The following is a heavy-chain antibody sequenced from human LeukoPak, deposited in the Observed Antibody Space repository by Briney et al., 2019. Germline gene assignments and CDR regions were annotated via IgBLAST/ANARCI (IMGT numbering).Heavy chain of an antibody. CDR2: IYPGGGST. V-gene: IGHV1-46*01. CDR1: GYSFSSYY. D-gene: IGHD2-8*01. J-gene: IGHJ4*02. CDR3: ARDNDFDY. Sequence: ASVKVSCKASGYSFSSYYIHWVRQAPGQGLEWMGIIYPGGGSTSYAQKFQDRVTMTRDMSTSTVYMELSSLRSEDTAFCYCARDNDFDYWGQGTLVTVSS.